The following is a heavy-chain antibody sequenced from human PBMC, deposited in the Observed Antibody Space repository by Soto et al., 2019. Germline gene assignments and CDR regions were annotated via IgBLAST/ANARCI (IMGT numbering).Heavy chain of an antibody. CDR3: AREDVWGGWFDY. D-gene: IGHD2-8*01. V-gene: IGHV1-3*01. CDR2: INAGNGNT. Sequence: QVRLVQSGAEVKKPGASVKVSCKASGYTFTSYAMHWVRQAPGQRLEWMGWINAGNGNTKYSQKFQGSVTITRDTTASTAYMELSSLRSEDTAVDYCAREDVWGGWFDYWGQGTLVTVSS. J-gene: IGHJ5*01. CDR1: GYTFTSYA.